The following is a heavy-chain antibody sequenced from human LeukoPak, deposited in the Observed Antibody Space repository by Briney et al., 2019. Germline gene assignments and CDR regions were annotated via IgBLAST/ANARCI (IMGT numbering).Heavy chain of an antibody. Sequence: GGSLRLSCGASGFTFSSYWMHWVRQAPGKGLVWISRINSDGSTTSYAASVKGRFTISRDNAKNTLYLQMNSLRAEDTAVYYCARVGGSGSYFDPEYFQHWGQGTLVTVSS. CDR2: INSDGSTT. V-gene: IGHV3-74*01. CDR3: ARVGGSGSYFDPEYFQH. CDR1: GFTFSSYW. J-gene: IGHJ1*01. D-gene: IGHD1-26*01.